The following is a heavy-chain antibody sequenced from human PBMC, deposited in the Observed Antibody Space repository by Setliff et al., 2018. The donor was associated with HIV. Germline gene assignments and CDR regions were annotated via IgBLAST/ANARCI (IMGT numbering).Heavy chain of an antibody. CDR3: ARVAGSSWPFDY. J-gene: IGHJ4*02. D-gene: IGHD6-13*01. CDR2: IYYSGST. V-gene: IGHV4-59*01. Sequence: SETLSLTCTVSGGSISSYYWSWIRQPPGKGLEWIGYIYYSGSTDYNPSLKSRVTISVDTSKNQFSLKLSSVTAAGTAVYYCARVAGSSWPFDYWGQGTLVTVSS. CDR1: GGSISSYY.